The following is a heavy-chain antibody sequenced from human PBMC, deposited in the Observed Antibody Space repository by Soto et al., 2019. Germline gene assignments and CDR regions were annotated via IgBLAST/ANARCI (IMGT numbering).Heavy chain of an antibody. CDR2: INPNSGGT. V-gene: IGHV1-2*02. D-gene: IGHD6-13*01. CDR3: ARDRGSSWYWFDP. CDR1: GYTFTGYC. Sequence: ASVKVSCKASGYTFTGYCMHWVRQAPGQGLEWMGWINPNSGGTNYAQKFQGRVTMTRDTSISTAYMELSRLRSDDTAVYYCARDRGSSWYWFDPWGEGALVTVSS. J-gene: IGHJ5*02.